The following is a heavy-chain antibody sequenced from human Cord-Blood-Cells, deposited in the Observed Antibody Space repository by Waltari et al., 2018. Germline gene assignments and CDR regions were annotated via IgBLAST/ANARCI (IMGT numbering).Heavy chain of an antibody. D-gene: IGHD2-15*01. CDR3: ARGYCSGGSCYFDY. CDR1: GGTFSSYA. J-gene: IGHJ4*02. Sequence: QVQLVQSGAEVKKPGSSVKVSCKASGGTFSSYAIRWVRKAPGQGLEWMGGIIPILGIANYAQKFQGRVTITADKSTSTAYMELSSLRSEDTAVYYCARGYCSGGSCYFDYWGQGTLVTVSS. V-gene: IGHV1-69*10. CDR2: IIPILGIA.